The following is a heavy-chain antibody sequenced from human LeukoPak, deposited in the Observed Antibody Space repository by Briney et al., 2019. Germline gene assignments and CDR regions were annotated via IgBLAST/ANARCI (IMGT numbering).Heavy chain of an antibody. CDR2: IIPIFDIS. J-gene: IGHJ3*01. Sequence: GASVKVSCKAPEDIFNTDAISWVRQAPGQGLEWMGRIIPIFDISHYAQNFQGRVNITADKSTNTAYMELASLRSQDTATYYCAIDRDGSLTPSAFDVWGHGTMVIVSS. D-gene: IGHD1-26*01. CDR3: AIDRDGSLTPSAFDV. CDR1: EDIFNTDA. V-gene: IGHV1-69*04.